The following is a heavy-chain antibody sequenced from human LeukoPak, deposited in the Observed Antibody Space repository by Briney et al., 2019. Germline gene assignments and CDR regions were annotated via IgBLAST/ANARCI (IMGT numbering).Heavy chain of an antibody. CDR1: GGSISSYY. J-gene: IGHJ3*02. V-gene: IGHV4-59*08. Sequence: SETLSLTCTVSGGSISSYYWSWIRQPPGKGLEWIGYIYYSGSTHYNPSLKSRVTISVDTSKNQFSLKLSSVTAADTAVYYCARQAVTSAWAFDIWGQGTMVTVSS. CDR2: IYYSGST. CDR3: ARQAVTSAWAFDI. D-gene: IGHD4-17*01.